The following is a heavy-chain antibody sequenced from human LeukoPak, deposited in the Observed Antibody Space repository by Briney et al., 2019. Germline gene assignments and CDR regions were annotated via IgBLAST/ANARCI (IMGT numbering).Heavy chain of an antibody. CDR1: GFTFSTYS. CDR3: ARDYSNLHYYYYMDV. V-gene: IGHV3-21*01. Sequence: PGGPLRLSCAASGFTFSTYSMNWVRQAPGKGLEWVSSISSSSGYIYYADSVKGRFTISRDNAKNSLYLEMNSLRAEDTAVYYCARDYSNLHYYYYMDVWGKGTTVTVSS. CDR2: ISSSSGYI. D-gene: IGHD4-11*01. J-gene: IGHJ6*03.